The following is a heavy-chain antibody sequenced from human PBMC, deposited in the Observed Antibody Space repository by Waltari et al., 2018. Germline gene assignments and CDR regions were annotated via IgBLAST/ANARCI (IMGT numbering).Heavy chain of an antibody. CDR3: ARSVLLWFGDLYYFDY. CDR1: GGSISSGGYY. J-gene: IGHJ4*02. D-gene: IGHD3-10*01. Sequence: QVQLQESVPGLVKPSQTLSLTCTVSGGSISSGGYYWTWIRPHPGKGLEWIGYIYYSGSTYYNPSLKSRVTISVDTSKNQFSLKLSSVTAADTAVYYCARSVLLWFGDLYYFDYWGQGTLVTVSS. V-gene: IGHV4-31*03. CDR2: IYYSGST.